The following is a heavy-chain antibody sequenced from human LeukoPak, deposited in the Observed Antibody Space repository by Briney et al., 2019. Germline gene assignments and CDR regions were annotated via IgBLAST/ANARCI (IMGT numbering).Heavy chain of an antibody. CDR3: AKARYNNGWDYFDY. CDR2: ISGSGNVI. Sequence: GGSLRLSCAASGFTFGTSAMTWVRQAPGKGLEWVSSISGSGNVIYDSNSVKGRFSISRDNPKGTLYLQMNSLRAEDTATYFCAKARYNNGWDYFDYWGLGTLVTVSS. CDR1: GFTFGTSA. D-gene: IGHD6-19*01. V-gene: IGHV3-23*01. J-gene: IGHJ4*02.